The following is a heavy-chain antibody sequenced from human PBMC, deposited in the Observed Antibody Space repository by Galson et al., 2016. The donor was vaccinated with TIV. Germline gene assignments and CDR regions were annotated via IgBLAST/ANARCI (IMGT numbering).Heavy chain of an antibody. Sequence: SLRLSCAASGFTFSSYGMHWVRQAPGKGLEWVAVVSYDGGNEYYADSVKGRFTISRDNSKNTLYLQINSLRAVDTAVYYCAKDKKYGTVNSCYTSYHYYYCYGIDVSGQGTTVTVSS. CDR3: AKDKKYGTVNSCYTSYHYYYCYGIDV. V-gene: IGHV3-30*18. J-gene: IGHJ6*02. D-gene: IGHD2-2*02. CDR2: VSYDGGNE. CDR1: GFTFSSYG.